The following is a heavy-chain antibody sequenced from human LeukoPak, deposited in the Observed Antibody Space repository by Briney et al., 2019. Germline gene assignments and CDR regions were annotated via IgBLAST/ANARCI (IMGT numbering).Heavy chain of an antibody. J-gene: IGHJ1*01. V-gene: IGHV3-23*01. Sequence: GGSLRLSCAASGFTFSSYAMSWVRQAPGKGLEWVSVISGSGGSTYYADSVKGRFTISRDNSKNTLYLQMNSLRAEDTAVYYCAKQSGYSEYFQHWGQGTLVTVSS. D-gene: IGHD3-22*01. CDR1: GFTFSSYA. CDR3: AKQSGYSEYFQH. CDR2: ISGSGGST.